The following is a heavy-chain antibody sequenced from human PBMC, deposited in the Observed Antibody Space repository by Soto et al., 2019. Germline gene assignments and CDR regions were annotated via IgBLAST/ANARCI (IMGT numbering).Heavy chain of an antibody. CDR1: GYTFTSYA. D-gene: IGHD3-22*01. J-gene: IGHJ4*02. CDR3: AAGGNYYDSSVVY. V-gene: IGHV1-3*01. CDR2: INAGNGNT. Sequence: ASVKVSCKASGYTFTSYAMHWVRQAPGQRLEWMGWINAGNGNTKYSQKFQGRVTITRDTSASTAYMELSSLRSEDTAVYYCAAGGNYYDSSVVYWGQGTLVTVSS.